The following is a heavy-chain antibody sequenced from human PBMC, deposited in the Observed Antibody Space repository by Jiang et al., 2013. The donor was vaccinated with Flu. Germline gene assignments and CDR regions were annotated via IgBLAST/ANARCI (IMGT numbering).Heavy chain of an antibody. CDR3: ARHGVSLAYNWFDP. CDR2: IYYSGST. V-gene: IGHV4-39*01. D-gene: IGHD3-3*01. J-gene: IGHJ5*02. CDR1: GGSISSSTYY. Sequence: LLKPSETLSLTCTVSGGSISSSTYYWGWIRQPPGKGLEWIGSIYYSGSTYYNPSLKSRVTISVDTSKNQFSLKLRSATAADTAVFYCARHGVSLAYNWFDPWGQGTLVTVSS.